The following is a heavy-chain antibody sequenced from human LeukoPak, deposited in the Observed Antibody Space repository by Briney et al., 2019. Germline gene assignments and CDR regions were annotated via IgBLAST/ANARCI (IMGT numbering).Heavy chain of an antibody. CDR2: IYYSGST. D-gene: IGHD1-26*01. CDR1: GGSISSSSYY. J-gene: IGHJ6*03. Sequence: PSETLSLTCTVSGGSISSSSYYWGWIRQPPGKGLEWIGSIYYSGSTYYNPSLKSRVTISVDTSKNQFSLKLSSVTAADTAVYYCARSEVGATRNYYYYYMDVWGKGTTVTVSS. V-gene: IGHV4-39*01. CDR3: ARSEVGATRNYYYYYMDV.